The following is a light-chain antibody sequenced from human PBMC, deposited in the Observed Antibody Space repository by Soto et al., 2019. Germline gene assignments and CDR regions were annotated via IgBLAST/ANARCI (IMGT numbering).Light chain of an antibody. CDR3: QSADSSDPVV. J-gene: IGLJ2*01. CDR2: KDS. CDR1: ALPKQY. Sequence: SYELTQPPSVSVSPGQTARITCSGDALPKQYAYWYQQRPGQAPVVVIYKDSERPSGIPERFSGSSSGTTVTLTISGVQAEDEADYYCQSADSSDPVVFGGGTKLTVL. V-gene: IGLV3-25*03.